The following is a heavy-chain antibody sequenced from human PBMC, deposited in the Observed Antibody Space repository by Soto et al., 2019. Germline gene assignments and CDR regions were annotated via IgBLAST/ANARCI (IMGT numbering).Heavy chain of an antibody. CDR1: GGSIRSDNYF. D-gene: IGHD2-21*02. V-gene: IGHV4-30-4*01. CDR3: AREVIETGDSDGFDI. Sequence: QVQLQESGPGLVKPSQTLSLTCSVSGGSIRSDNYFWSWVRQPPGNGLEWIAYILYTGITHYNPSLKGRVTISLDRSRNQFSLILGSVTAADTAVYFCAREVIETGDSDGFDIWGQGTMVTVSS. CDR2: ILYTGIT. J-gene: IGHJ3*02.